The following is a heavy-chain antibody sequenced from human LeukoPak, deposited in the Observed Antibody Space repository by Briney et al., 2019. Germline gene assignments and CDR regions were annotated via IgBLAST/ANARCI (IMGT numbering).Heavy chain of an antibody. CDR1: VYTFTIYD. CDR3: ARGGPLYYYYYYMDV. Sequence: ASVTVSYKASVYTFTIYDIKWVGQAPGQGREWMGWMNPNSGNTGYAQKFQGRVTMTRNTSISTAYMEVSSLRSEDTAVYYCARGGPLYYYYYYMDVWGKGTTVTVSS. CDR2: MNPNSGNT. V-gene: IGHV1-8*01. J-gene: IGHJ6*03.